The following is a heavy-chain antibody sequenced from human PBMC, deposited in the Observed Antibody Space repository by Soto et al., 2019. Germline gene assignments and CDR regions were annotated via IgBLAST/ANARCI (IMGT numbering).Heavy chain of an antibody. CDR3: ARLRSHNADWAIGRFGP. CDR2: IYWDDEK. J-gene: IGHJ5*02. D-gene: IGHD3-9*01. CDR1: GFSISADGVG. Sequence: QITLKESGPTLVKPTQTLTLTCTLSGFSISADGVGVGWFRQSPEKATEWLALIYWDDEKRYNTSLTPRLTITKDTFRNQEVLSMIDMSTVDTATYSGARLRSHNADWAIGRFGPWGPGILVTVSS. V-gene: IGHV2-5*02.